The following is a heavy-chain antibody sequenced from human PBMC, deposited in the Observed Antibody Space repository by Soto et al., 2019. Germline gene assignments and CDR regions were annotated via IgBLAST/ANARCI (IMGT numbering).Heavy chain of an antibody. J-gene: IGHJ5*02. CDR3: AKDLTRQLAYWLDP. CDR1: GFSFTGYY. CDR2: INAHSGGT. V-gene: IGHV1-2*02. D-gene: IGHD6-6*01. Sequence: ASVKVSCKASGFSFTGYYIHWLRQAPGQGLEWMGWINAHSGGTEYAQKFQGRVTLTRDTSIATAYLTLTSLTSGDTALYYCAKDLTRQLAYWLDPWGQGTQVTVSS.